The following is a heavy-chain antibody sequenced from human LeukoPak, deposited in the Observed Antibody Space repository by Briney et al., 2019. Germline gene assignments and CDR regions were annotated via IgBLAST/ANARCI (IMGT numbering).Heavy chain of an antibody. J-gene: IGHJ4*02. CDR3: ARDSYDSIGYYYRSVDYFDY. CDR1: GFTFSSYG. CDR2: ISGSGGST. D-gene: IGHD3-22*01. Sequence: GGSLRLSCAASGFTFSSYGMSWVRQAPGKGLEWVSSISGSGGSTYYADSVKGRFTISRDNSKNTLYLQMNSLRAEDTAVYYCARDSYDSIGYYYRSVDYFDYWGQGTLVTVSS. V-gene: IGHV3-23*01.